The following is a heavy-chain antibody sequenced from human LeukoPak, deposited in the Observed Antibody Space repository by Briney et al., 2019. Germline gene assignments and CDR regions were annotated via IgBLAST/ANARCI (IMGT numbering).Heavy chain of an antibody. J-gene: IGHJ6*02. Sequence: GESLKISCKGSGYSFTSYWIGWVRQMPGKGLEWMGIIYPGDSDTRYSPSFQGQVTISADKSISTAYLQWSSLKALDTAMYYCARHSYCGGDCYYGMDVWGQGTTVTVSS. V-gene: IGHV5-51*01. CDR2: IYPGDSDT. CDR1: GYSFTSYW. CDR3: ARHSYCGGDCYYGMDV. D-gene: IGHD2-21*01.